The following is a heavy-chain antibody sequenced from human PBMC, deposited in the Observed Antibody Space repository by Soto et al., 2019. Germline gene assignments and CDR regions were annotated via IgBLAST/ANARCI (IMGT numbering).Heavy chain of an antibody. D-gene: IGHD3-22*01. CDR3: ARDNWRWLSPTFDY. CDR2: ISYDGSNK. J-gene: IGHJ4*02. V-gene: IGHV3-30-3*01. Sequence: QVQLVESGGGVVQPGRSLRLSCAASGFTFSSYAMHWVRQAPGKGLEWVAVISYDGSNKYYADSVKGRFTISRDNSKNTLYLQMNSLRAADTAVYYCARDNWRWLSPTFDYWGQGTLVTVSS. CDR1: GFTFSSYA.